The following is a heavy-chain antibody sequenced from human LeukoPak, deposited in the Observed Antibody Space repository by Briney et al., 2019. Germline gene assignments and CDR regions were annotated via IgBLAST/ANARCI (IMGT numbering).Heavy chain of an antibody. CDR1: GGSISSSSYY. V-gene: IGHV4-39*07. CDR3: AREGLQDDAFDI. J-gene: IGHJ3*02. Sequence: SETLSLTRTVSGGSISSSSYYWGWLRQPPGKGLEWIGSIYYSGSTYYNPSLKSRVTISVDTSKNQFSLKLSSVTAADTAVYYCAREGLQDDAFDIWGQGTMVTVSS. CDR2: IYYSGST. D-gene: IGHD4-11*01.